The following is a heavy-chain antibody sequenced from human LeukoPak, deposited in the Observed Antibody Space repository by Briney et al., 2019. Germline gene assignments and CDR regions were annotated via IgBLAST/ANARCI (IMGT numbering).Heavy chain of an antibody. CDR2: INHSGST. V-gene: IGHV4-34*01. CDR1: GGSFSGYY. J-gene: IGHJ3*02. Sequence: SETLSLTCAVYGGSFSGYYWSGIRQPPGKGLEWIGEINHSGSTNYNPSLKSRVTISVDTSKNQFSLKLSSVTAADTAVYYCARGAPGGYGLGSYRPEQAFDIWGQGTMVTVSS. CDR3: ARGAPGGYGLGSYRPEQAFDI. D-gene: IGHD3-10*01.